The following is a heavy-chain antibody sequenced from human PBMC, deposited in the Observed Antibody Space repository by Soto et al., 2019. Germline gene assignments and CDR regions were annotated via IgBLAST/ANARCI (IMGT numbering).Heavy chain of an antibody. CDR2: MSSHGGST. V-gene: IGHV3-64D*06. CDR1: GFTFSNYD. Sequence: PGGSLRLSCSASGFTFSNYDIHWVRQAPGKGLEYVSGMSSHGGSTYYVDSVKGRFTISRDDSKNTLYLQMSSLRAEDTAMYYCVKLPFWGQGTLVTVSS. CDR3: VKLPF. D-gene: IGHD5-18*01. J-gene: IGHJ4*02.